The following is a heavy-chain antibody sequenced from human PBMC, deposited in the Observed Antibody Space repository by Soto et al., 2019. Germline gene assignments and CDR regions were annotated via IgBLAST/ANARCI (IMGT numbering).Heavy chain of an antibody. J-gene: IGHJ4*02. D-gene: IGHD3-16*01. CDR2: ISSSSSTI. CDR3: ARDKHWGTPRPFDY. V-gene: IGHV3-48*01. Sequence: GGSLRLSCAASGFTFSSYSMNWVRQAPGKGLEWVSYISSSSSTIYYADSVKGRFTISRDNAKNSLYLQMNSLRAEDTAVYYCARDKHWGTPRPFDYWGQGTLVTVSS. CDR1: GFTFSSYS.